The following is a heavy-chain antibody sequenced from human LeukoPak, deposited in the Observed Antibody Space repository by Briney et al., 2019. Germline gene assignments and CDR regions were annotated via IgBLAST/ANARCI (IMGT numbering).Heavy chain of an antibody. D-gene: IGHD5-24*01. CDR3: ARDGGGYKNDY. CDR2: ISAYNGNT. V-gene: IGHV1-18*01. J-gene: IGHJ4*02. Sequence: ASVKVSCKASGYTFSNSGISWVRQAPGQGLEWMGWISAYNGNTNYAQKFQGRVTMTTDTSTSTAYMELRSLRSDDTAVYYCARDGGGYKNDYWGQGTLVTVSS. CDR1: GYTFSNSG.